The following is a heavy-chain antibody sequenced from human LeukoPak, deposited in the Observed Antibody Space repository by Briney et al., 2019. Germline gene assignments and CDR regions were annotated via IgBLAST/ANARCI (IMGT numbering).Heavy chain of an antibody. CDR1: GGSFSGYY. J-gene: IGHJ4*02. V-gene: IGHV4-34*01. CDR2: INHSGST. D-gene: IGHD3-3*01. CDR3: AKGFERNYDFWSGYYGDY. Sequence: PSETLSLTCAVYGGSFSGYYWSWIRQPPGKGLEWIGEINHSGSTKYTPSLKSRVTISVDTSKNQFSLKLSSVTAADTAVYYCAKGFERNYDFWSGYYGDYWGQGTLDTVSS.